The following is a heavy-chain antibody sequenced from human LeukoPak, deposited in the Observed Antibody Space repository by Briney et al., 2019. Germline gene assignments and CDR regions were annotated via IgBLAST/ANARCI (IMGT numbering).Heavy chain of an antibody. Sequence: GGCLRLPCAASGFSFSSYWMHWVRQAPGKGLVWVSRINRDERSTSYADSVKGRFTISRDNSKNTLYLQMNSLRAEDTAVYYCAREDGSGSYYNGPACVYWGQGTLVTVSS. J-gene: IGHJ4*02. V-gene: IGHV3-74*01. CDR2: INRDERST. CDR3: AREDGSGSYYNGPACVY. CDR1: GFSFSSYW. D-gene: IGHD3-10*01.